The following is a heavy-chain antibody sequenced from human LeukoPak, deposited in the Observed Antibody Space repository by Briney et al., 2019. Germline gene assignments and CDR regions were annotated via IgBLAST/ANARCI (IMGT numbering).Heavy chain of an antibody. CDR1: GFSFDDYA. J-gene: IGHJ5*02. V-gene: IGHV3-9*01. CDR3: ARDGYYYGSGTRHGYNWFDP. Sequence: GGSLRLSCAASGFSFDDYAMHWVRQAPGRGLEWVSGISWNRRSIGYADSVKGRFTISRDNAKNTLYLQMNSLRAEDTAVYYCARDGYYYGSGTRHGYNWFDPWGQGTLVTVSS. CDR2: ISWNRRSI. D-gene: IGHD3-10*01.